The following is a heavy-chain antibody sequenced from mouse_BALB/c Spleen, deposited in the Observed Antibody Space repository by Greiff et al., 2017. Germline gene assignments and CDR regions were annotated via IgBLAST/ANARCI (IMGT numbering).Heavy chain of an antibody. CDR2: INPYNGDT. J-gene: IGHJ2*01. CDR3: ARMGDYDVYLDY. V-gene: IGHV1-20*02. D-gene: IGHD2-4*01. CDR1: GYSFTGYF. Sequence: VQLQQSGPELVKPGASVKISCKASGYSFTGYFMNWVMQSHGKSLEWIGRINPYNGDTFYNQKFKGKATLTVDKSSSTANMELRSLASEDSAVYYCARMGDYDVYLDYWGQGTTLTVSS.